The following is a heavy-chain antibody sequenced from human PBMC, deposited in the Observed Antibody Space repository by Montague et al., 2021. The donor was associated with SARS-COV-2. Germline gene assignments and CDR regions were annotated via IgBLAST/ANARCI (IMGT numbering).Heavy chain of an antibody. V-gene: IGHV3-11*01. J-gene: IGHJ4*02. Sequence: SLRLSCAASGFTFSDYYMSWIRQAPGKGLEWVSYISSSGSTIYYADSVKGRFTISRDNAKNSLYLQMNSLRAEDTAVYYCARDTRYYYDSSGYPDYWGQGTLSPSPQ. CDR2: ISSSGSTI. D-gene: IGHD3-22*01. CDR1: GFTFSDYY. CDR3: ARDTRYYYDSSGYPDY.